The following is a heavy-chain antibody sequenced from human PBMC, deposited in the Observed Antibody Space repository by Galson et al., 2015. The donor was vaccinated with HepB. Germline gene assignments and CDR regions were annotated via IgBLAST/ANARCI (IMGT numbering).Heavy chain of an antibody. CDR2: ISYDGSNK. Sequence: SLRLSCAASGFTFSSYAMHWVRQAPGKGLEWVAVISYDGSNKYYADSVKGRFTISRDNSKNTLYLQMNSLRAEDTAVYYCARDLGPTLNWGHFDYWGQGTLVTVSS. J-gene: IGHJ4*02. D-gene: IGHD7-27*01. CDR1: GFTFSSYA. V-gene: IGHV3-30-3*01. CDR3: ARDLGPTLNWGHFDY.